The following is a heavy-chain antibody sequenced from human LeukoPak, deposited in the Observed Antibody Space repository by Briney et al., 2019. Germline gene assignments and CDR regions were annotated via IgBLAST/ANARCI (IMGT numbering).Heavy chain of an antibody. Sequence: PGGSLRLSCAAPGFTFSTYAMHWGRQAPGKGLEWVAVISYDGRNTYYTDSVKGRFTISRDNSKNTLYLQMNSLRTDDTAVYFCARDRFHSSRWYFYFDYCGQGTLVTVSS. CDR2: ISYDGRNT. D-gene: IGHD6-19*01. CDR1: GFTFSTYA. J-gene: IGHJ4*02. CDR3: ARDRFHSSRWYFYFDY. V-gene: IGHV3-30*04.